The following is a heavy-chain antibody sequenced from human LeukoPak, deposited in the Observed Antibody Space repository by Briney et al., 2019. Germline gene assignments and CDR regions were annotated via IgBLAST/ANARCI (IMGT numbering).Heavy chain of an antibody. J-gene: IGHJ3*01. CDR1: GDSVSSAYYY. V-gene: IGHV4-61*02. Sequence: SQTLSLTCTVSGDSVSSAYYYWSWIRQPAGKGLEWIGRIYSSGSTNYNPSLKSRITISLDTSKNQFSLKLSSVTAADTAAYYCARDRAGAFDVWSQGALVSVSS. CDR2: IYSSGST. CDR3: ARDRAGAFDV.